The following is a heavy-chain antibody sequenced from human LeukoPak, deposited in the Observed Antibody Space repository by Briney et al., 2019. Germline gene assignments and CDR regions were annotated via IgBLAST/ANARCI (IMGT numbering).Heavy chain of an antibody. D-gene: IGHD3-22*01. CDR1: GGSFSGYY. V-gene: IGHV4-34*01. Sequence: SETLSLTCAVYGGSFSGYYWSWIRQPPGKGLEWIGEINHSGSTNYNPSLKSRVTISVDTSKNQFSLKLSSVTAADTAVYYCALGFGYYYDSRGYPNRNYFDYWGQETLVPVSS. J-gene: IGHJ4*02. CDR2: INHSGST. CDR3: ALGFGYYYDSRGYPNRNYFDY.